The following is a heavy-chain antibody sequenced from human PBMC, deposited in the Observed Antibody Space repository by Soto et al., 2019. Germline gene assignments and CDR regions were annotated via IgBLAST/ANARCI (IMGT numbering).Heavy chain of an antibody. CDR3: AKHAAAGSGDWCGS. CDR2: ISGSGGST. Sequence: GGSLRLSCAASGFTFSSRAMSWARQAPGKGLEWASAISGSGGSTYYADSVKGRFTISRDNSKNTLYLQMNSLRAEATAVDYCAKHAAAGSGDWCGSWGQGTLVAVSS. J-gene: IGHJ5*02. CDR1: GFTFSSRA. D-gene: IGHD6-13*01. V-gene: IGHV3-23*01.